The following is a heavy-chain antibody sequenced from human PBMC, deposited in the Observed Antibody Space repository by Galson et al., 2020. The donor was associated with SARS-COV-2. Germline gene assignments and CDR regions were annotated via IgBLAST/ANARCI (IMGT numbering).Heavy chain of an antibody. CDR3: ARDHKYDFWSGYYTYFDY. Sequence: SQTLSLTCAISGDSVSSNSAAWNWIRQSPSRGLEWLGRTYYRSTWYNDYAVSVKSRITINPDTSKNQFSLQLNSVTPEDTAVYYCARDHKYDFWSGYYTYFDYWGQGTLVTVSS. J-gene: IGHJ4*02. V-gene: IGHV6-1*01. CDR2: TYYRSTWYN. CDR1: GDSVSSNSAA. D-gene: IGHD3-3*01.